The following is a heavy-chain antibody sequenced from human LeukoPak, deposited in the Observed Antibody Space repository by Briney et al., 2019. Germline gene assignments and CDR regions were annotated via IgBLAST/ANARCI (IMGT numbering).Heavy chain of an antibody. Sequence: PSETLSLTCAVYGGSFSDYSWTWIRQPPGKGLEWIGEINHSGRTNYNQSLKSRVTMSLDTSKNQFSLRLTFMTAADTALCYCARVRLQWFGSLSVPTVFDSWGQGAQVTVSS. V-gene: IGHV4-34*01. CDR2: INHSGRT. CDR1: GGSFSDYS. CDR3: ARVRLQWFGSLSVPTVFDS. D-gene: IGHD3-10*01. J-gene: IGHJ5*01.